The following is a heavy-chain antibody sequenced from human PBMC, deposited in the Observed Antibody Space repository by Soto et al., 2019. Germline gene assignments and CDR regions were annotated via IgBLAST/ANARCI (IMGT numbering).Heavy chain of an antibody. D-gene: IGHD6-19*01. CDR2: IYHSGST. CDR1: GGSISSSNW. Sequence: QVQLQESGPGLVKPSGTLSLTCAVSGGSISSSNWWSWVRQPPGKGLEWIGEIYHSGSTNYNPSLKSRVTITVDKSKNRFSLKLSSVTASDTAVYYCARRYSSGWHYFHYWGQGTLVTVSS. V-gene: IGHV4-4*02. CDR3: ARRYSSGWHYFHY. J-gene: IGHJ4*02.